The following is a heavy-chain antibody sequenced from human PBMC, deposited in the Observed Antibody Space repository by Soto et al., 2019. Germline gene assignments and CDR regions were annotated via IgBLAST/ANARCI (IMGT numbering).Heavy chain of an antibody. CDR1: GFTFSSYW. J-gene: IGHJ4*02. V-gene: IGHV3-7*01. CDR3: AAGTGWLMTD. D-gene: IGHD6-19*01. CDR2: IKQDGSEQ. Sequence: GGSLRLACAASGFTFSSYWMNWVRQAPGKGLEWVANIKQDGSEQYYADSVKGRFTISRDNAKNSQYLQMNSLRVEDTAFYYCAAGTGWLMTDWGQGTLVTVS.